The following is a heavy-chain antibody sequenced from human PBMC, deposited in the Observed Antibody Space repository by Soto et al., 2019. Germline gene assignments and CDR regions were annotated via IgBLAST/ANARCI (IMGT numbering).Heavy chain of an antibody. CDR2: IDVGGGGT. V-gene: IGHV3-23*01. CDR1: GFTLSSCV. D-gene: IGHD6-6*01. J-gene: IGHJ4*02. Sequence: GGSLRLSCAASGFTLSSCVMSWVRQAPGKGLEWVSGIDVGGGGTYYADSVKGRLTISRDNSKNTLYLQMNSLRADDTAVYYCAKGPEQLVHGVFDYWGQGTLVTVSS. CDR3: AKGPEQLVHGVFDY.